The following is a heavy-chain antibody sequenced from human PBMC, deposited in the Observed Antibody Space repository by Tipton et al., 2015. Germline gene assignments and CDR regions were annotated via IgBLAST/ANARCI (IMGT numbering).Heavy chain of an antibody. V-gene: IGHV5-51*01. J-gene: IGHJ6*02. CDR2: FYPDDSDT. Sequence: VQLVQSGAEVKKAGESLKISCKGSGYSFATYWIGWVRQMPGKGLEWMGIFYPDDSDTRYSPSFQGQVTISADKSISTAYLQWSSLKASDTAMYYCARGNPYYYESSGYFFYAMDVWGQGTTVTVSS. CDR3: ARGNPYYYESSGYFFYAMDV. D-gene: IGHD3-22*01. CDR1: GYSFATYW.